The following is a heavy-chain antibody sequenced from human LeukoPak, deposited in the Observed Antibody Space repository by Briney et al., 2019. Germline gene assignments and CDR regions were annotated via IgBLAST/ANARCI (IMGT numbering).Heavy chain of an antibody. CDR1: GFTFDDYG. Sequence: SGGSLRLSCAASGFTFDDYGMGWVRQGPGKGLEWVSGINWNGGSTVYADSVKGRFTISRDNAKNSLYLQMTSLRAEDTAFYYCARGTETYYDSSAYYSYWGQGTLVTVSS. V-gene: IGHV3-20*04. CDR2: INWNGGST. D-gene: IGHD3-22*01. J-gene: IGHJ4*02. CDR3: ARGTETYYDSSAYYSY.